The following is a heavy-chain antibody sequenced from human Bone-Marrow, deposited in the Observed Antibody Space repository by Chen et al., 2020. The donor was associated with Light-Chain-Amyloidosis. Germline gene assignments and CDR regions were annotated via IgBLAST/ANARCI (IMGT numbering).Heavy chain of an antibody. CDR3: TAIVGSYDTFDF. J-gene: IGHJ3*01. Sequence: EVQLVESGGGLVEPGGSLRLSCAASGFTFSNAWMNWVRQAPGKGLEWVGRIKSKVHGGTTDYAAPVEGRFTISRDDSRNTLYLQLDSLNTEDTAIYYCTAIVGSYDTFDFWGQGTMVIVSS. D-gene: IGHD2-21*01. V-gene: IGHV3-15*01. CDR1: GFTFSNAW. CDR2: IKSKVHGGTT.